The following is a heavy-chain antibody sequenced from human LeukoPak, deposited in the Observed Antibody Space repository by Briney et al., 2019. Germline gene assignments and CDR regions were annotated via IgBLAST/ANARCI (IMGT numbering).Heavy chain of an antibody. J-gene: IGHJ4*02. CDR2: IYYSGST. CDR1: GGSISSHY. V-gene: IGHV4-59*11. CDR3: ARVAGGVAAN. Sequence: SETLPLTCTVSGGSISSHYWSWVRQPPGKGLEWIGYIYYSGSTNYNPSLKSRVTISVDTSKNQFSLKLSSVTAADTAVYYCARVAGGVAANWGQGTLVTVSS. D-gene: IGHD2-8*02.